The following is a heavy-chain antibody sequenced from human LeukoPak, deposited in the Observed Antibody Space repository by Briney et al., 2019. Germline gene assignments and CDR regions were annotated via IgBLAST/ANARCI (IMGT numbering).Heavy chain of an antibody. CDR1: GYSFTSHW. CDR3: ARFYCSSTSCYALEPTIFDY. CDR2: IYPGDSDT. V-gene: IGHV5-51*01. Sequence: GESLKISCKGSGYSFTSHWIGWVRQMPGKGLEWMGIIYPGDSDTRYSPSFQGQVTISADKSISTAYLQWSSLKASDTAMYYCARFYCSSTSCYALEPTIFDYWGQGTLVTVSS. D-gene: IGHD2-2*01. J-gene: IGHJ4*02.